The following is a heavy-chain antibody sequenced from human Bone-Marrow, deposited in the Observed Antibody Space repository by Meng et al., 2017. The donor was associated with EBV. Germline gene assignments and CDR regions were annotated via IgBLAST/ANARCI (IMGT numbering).Heavy chain of an antibody. CDR3: ARGRYCSGGGCYFDY. V-gene: IGHV3-21*01. CDR1: GFPVSGYG. Sequence: EVQLVESGGSLVTPGGSVRFACAVSGFPVSGYGMNWVRQAPGKGLEWVSYISSALTTLSYKYADSVKGRFTISRDNARNSLYLQLNSLRVEDTSIYYCARGRYCSGGGCYFDYWGQGTLVTVAS. D-gene: IGHD2-15*01. CDR2: ISSALTTLSY. J-gene: IGHJ4*02.